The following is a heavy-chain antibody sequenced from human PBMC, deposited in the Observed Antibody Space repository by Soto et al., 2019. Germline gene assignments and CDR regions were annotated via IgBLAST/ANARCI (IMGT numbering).Heavy chain of an antibody. CDR3: ARDFFGAYGGY. J-gene: IGHJ4*02. CDR2: IYSAGST. D-gene: IGHD3-10*01. V-gene: IGHV3-66*01. Sequence: EVQLVESGGGLVQPGGSLRLSCAASGFTVSTNYMSWVRQAPGKGLEWVSVIYSAGSTSYADSVKGRFTISRDNSKNTLYLQMNSLRAEDTGVYYCARDFFGAYGGYWGQGTLVTVSS. CDR1: GFTVSTNY.